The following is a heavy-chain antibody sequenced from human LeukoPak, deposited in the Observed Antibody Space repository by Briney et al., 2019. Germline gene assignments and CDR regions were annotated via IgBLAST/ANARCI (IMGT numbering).Heavy chain of an antibody. J-gene: IGHJ3*01. V-gene: IGHV4-59*01. CDR1: GGSISRYY. CDR3: AGSSIVVAPPC. Sequence: PSETLSLTCTVSGGSISRYYWSWIRQPPGKGLEWIGYIYYSGSTNYNPSLKSRVTISVDTSKNQFSLKLSSVTAADTAVYYCAGSSIVVAPPCWGQGTMVTVSS. D-gene: IGHD2-21*01. CDR2: IYYSGST.